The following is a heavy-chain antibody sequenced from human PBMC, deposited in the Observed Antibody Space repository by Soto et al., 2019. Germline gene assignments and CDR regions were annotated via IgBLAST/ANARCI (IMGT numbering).Heavy chain of an antibody. V-gene: IGHV3-30*18. Sequence: PGGSLRLSCAASGFTFSSYGMHWVRQAPGKGLEWVAVISYDGSNKYYADSVKGRFTISRDNSKNTLYLQMNSLRAEDTAVYYCAKDSSSSEIDYWGQGTLVTVSS. CDR3: AKDSSSSEIDY. D-gene: IGHD6-6*01. J-gene: IGHJ4*02. CDR1: GFTFSSYG. CDR2: ISYDGSNK.